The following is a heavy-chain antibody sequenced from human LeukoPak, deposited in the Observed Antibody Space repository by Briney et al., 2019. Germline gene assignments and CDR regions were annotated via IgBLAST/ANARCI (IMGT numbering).Heavy chain of an antibody. CDR2: ISSSSSTI. CDR3: ARDLYYYDSSGYYSKRGY. J-gene: IGHJ4*02. D-gene: IGHD3-22*01. Sequence: PGGSLRLSCAASGFTFSSYSMNWVRQAPGKGLEWVSYISSSSSTIYYADSVKGRFTISRDNAKNSLYLQMNSLRAEDTAVYYCARDLYYYDSSGYYSKRGYWGQGTLVTVSS. V-gene: IGHV3-48*01. CDR1: GFTFSSYS.